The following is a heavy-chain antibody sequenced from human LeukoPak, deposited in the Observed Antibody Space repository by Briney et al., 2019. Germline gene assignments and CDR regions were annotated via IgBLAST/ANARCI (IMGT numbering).Heavy chain of an antibody. D-gene: IGHD2-15*01. CDR1: GGSINSSSYF. V-gene: IGHV4-39*01. J-gene: IGHJ4*02. Sequence: SETLSLTCTVSGGSINSSSYFWGWIRQSPGEGLEWIGTISYSGVTYYTPSLKSRVTLSVDTSKNQFSLKLVSVTAADTAVYYCVRPKDNDPVLAFDSWGQGLLVTASS. CDR2: ISYSGVT. CDR3: VRPKDNDPVLAFDS.